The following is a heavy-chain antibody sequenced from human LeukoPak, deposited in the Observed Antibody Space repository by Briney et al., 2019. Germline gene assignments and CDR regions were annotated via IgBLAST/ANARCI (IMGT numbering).Heavy chain of an antibody. Sequence: PSETLSLTCTVSGGSISSSSYYWGWIRQPPGKGLEWIGSIYYSGSTYYNPSLKSRVTISVDTSKNQFSLKLSSVTAADTAVYYCARLPPGYYGSGSYRQYYYYYMDVWGKGTTVTISS. J-gene: IGHJ6*03. CDR3: ARLPPGYYGSGSYRQYYYYYMDV. V-gene: IGHV4-39*07. D-gene: IGHD3-10*01. CDR1: GGSISSSSYY. CDR2: IYYSGST.